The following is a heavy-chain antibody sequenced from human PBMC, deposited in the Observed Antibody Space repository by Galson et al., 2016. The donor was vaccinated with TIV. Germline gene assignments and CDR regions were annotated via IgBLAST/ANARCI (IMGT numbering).Heavy chain of an antibody. CDR2: ISHDGGEE. D-gene: IGHD2-2*01. Sequence: SLRLSCAASRFTFLSYAMHWVRQAPGKGLEWVALISHDGGEEHYADSVKGRFTISRDNSKNTPFLQMNSLRAEDTAVYYCARVYFSGYCSSTSCYGGPLDYWGQGTLVTVSS. J-gene: IGHJ4*02. V-gene: IGHV3-30-3*01. CDR3: ARVYFSGYCSSTSCYGGPLDY. CDR1: RFTFLSYA.